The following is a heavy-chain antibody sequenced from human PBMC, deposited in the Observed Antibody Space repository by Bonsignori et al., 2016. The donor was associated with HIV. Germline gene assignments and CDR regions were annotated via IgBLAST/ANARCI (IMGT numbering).Heavy chain of an antibody. CDR3: ARSRGHLVDAITNNRLEYFHF. CDR1: GYNFIGHY. D-gene: IGHD3-9*01. V-gene: IGHV1-2*02. CDR2: INPNSGST. Sequence: ASVKVSCKASGYNFIGHYLHWVRQAPGQGLEWLGWINPNSGSTNYAPRFQGRVTMTRDKSINTAYMQLTSLTSDDTAVYFCARSRGHLVDAITNNRLEYFHFWGQGSLVTVSS. J-gene: IGHJ1*01.